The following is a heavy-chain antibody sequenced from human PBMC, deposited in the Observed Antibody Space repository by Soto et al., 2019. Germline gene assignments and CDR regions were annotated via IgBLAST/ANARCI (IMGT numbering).Heavy chain of an antibody. CDR2: IKSKTDGGTT. CDR1: GFTFSNAW. D-gene: IGHD3-9*01. Sequence: GGSLRLSCAASGFTFSNAWMNWVRQAPGKGLEWVGRIKSKTDGGTTDYAAPVKGRFTISRDDSKNTLYLQMNSLKTEDTAVYYCTTWTVLRYFDWLSTPSFGYGMDVWGQGTTVTVSS. CDR3: TTWTVLRYFDWLSTPSFGYGMDV. V-gene: IGHV3-15*07. J-gene: IGHJ6*02.